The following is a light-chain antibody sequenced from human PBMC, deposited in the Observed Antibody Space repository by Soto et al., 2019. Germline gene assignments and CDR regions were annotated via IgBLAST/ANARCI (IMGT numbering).Light chain of an antibody. J-gene: IGKJ1*01. V-gene: IGKV3-15*01. CDR1: QSVSSN. CDR3: QQRSSSWT. Sequence: EIVMTQSPATLSVSPGERATLSCRASQSVSSNLAWYQQKPGQAPRLLIYGASTRATGIPARFSGSGSGTEFTLTISSLEPEDFAVYYCQQRSSSWTFGQGTKVDIK. CDR2: GAS.